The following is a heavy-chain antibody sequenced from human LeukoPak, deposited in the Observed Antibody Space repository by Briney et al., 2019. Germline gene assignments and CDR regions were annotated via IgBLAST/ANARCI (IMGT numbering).Heavy chain of an antibody. D-gene: IGHD1-26*01. CDR3: ARALFIVGAVDI. J-gene: IGHJ3*02. CDR1: GYTFTSYG. Sequence: ASVKVSCKASGYTFTSYGISWVRQAPGQGLEWMGWISAYNGNTNYAQKLRGRVTMTTDTSTSTAYMELRSLRSDDTAVYYCARALFIVGAVDIWGQGTMVTVSS. V-gene: IGHV1-18*01. CDR2: ISAYNGNT.